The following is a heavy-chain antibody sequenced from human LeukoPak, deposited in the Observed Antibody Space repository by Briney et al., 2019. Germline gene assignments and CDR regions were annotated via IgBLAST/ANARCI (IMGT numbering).Heavy chain of an antibody. V-gene: IGHV3-23*01. D-gene: IGHD6-6*01. CDR2: ISGSGGST. CDR3: ARDPPPNSSSSGPDAFDI. J-gene: IGHJ3*02. CDR1: GFTFSSYA. Sequence: PGGSLRLSCAASGFTFSSYAMSWVRQAPGKGLEWVSAISGSGGSTYYADSVKGRFTISRDNSKNTLYLQMNSLRAEDTAVYYCARDPPPNSSSSGPDAFDIWGQGTMVTVSS.